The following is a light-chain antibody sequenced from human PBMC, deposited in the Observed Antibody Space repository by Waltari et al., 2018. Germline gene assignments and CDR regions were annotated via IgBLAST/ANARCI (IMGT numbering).Light chain of an antibody. V-gene: IGLV2-14*01. Sequence: QSALTQPASVSGSPGQSLTISCTGSSSDIGGYNYVSWYQQHPGKAPKLMIYEGSDRRSGVSARFSASKTGNTASLTICGLQAEDEADYYCSSYTETTAFDVFGGGTKLTVL. J-gene: IGLJ3*02. CDR3: SSYTETTAFDV. CDR2: EGS. CDR1: SSDIGGYNY.